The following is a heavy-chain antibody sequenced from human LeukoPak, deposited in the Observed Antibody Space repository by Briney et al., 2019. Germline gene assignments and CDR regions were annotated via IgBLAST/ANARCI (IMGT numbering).Heavy chain of an antibody. D-gene: IGHD5-24*01. CDR2: IYSSGST. CDR1: GLTVSSNY. J-gene: IGHJ4*02. CDR3: TRTFLSGDGYKVGYFDY. Sequence: GGSLRLSCAASGLTVSSNYMSWVRQAPGKGLEWVSLIYSSGSTYYADSVKGRFTISRDNSKNTLLLQMNSLTAEDTAMYYCTRTFLSGDGYKVGYFDYWGQGTLVTVSS. V-gene: IGHV3-53*01.